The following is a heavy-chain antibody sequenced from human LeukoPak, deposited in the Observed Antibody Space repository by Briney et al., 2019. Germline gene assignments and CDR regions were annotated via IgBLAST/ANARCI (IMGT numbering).Heavy chain of an antibody. Sequence: LSGGSLRLSCAASGFTFSTYWMHWVRQAPGKGLVWVSRIKSDGSTNYADSVKGRFTISRDNAKNTVFLQMNSLRPEDTGVYYCARAPSEIGGYYPEYFRHWGQGTLVTVSS. CDR3: ARAPSEIGGYYPEYFRH. D-gene: IGHD3-22*01. J-gene: IGHJ1*01. V-gene: IGHV3-74*01. CDR2: IKSDGST. CDR1: GFTFSTYW.